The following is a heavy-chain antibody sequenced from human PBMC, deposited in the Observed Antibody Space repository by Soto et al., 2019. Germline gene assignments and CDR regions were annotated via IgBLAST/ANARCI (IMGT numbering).Heavy chain of an antibody. CDR1: GGTLRSFA. D-gene: IGHD2-15*01. Sequence: ASVKVSCKASGGTLRSFAISWVRQAPGQGLEWMGEIIPVFGAIKYAPKLQGTVTITADESTNTAYMELSSLISENTAVYYCARSGYCSGGSCYRGYLDFWGQGTLVTVSS. V-gene: IGHV1-69*13. CDR2: IIPVFGAI. CDR3: ARSGYCSGGSCYRGYLDF. J-gene: IGHJ4*01.